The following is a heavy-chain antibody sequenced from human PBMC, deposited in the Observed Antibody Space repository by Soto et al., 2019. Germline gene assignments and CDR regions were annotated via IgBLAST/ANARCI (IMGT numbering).Heavy chain of an antibody. CDR1: GFTFSSYS. D-gene: IGHD2-2*01. Sequence: PGGSLRLSCAASGFTFSSYSMNWVRQAPGKGLEWVSYISSSSSTICYADSVKGRFTISRDNAKNSLYLQMNSLRADDTAVYYCARFSTSCLWALDYWGQGALVTVS. J-gene: IGHJ4*02. V-gene: IGHV3-48*01. CDR3: ARFSTSCLWALDY. CDR2: ISSSSSTI.